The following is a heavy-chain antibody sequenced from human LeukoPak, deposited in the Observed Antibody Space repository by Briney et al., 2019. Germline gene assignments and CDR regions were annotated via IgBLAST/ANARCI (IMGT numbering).Heavy chain of an antibody. V-gene: IGHV4-39*07. CDR1: GVSVSSGSHF. J-gene: IGHJ1*01. Sequence: PAETLSLTCTVSGVSVSSGSHFWGWIRQPPGKGLEWIGCMRSTGTTFDNPALKSRVTLTLDASNNQFSLMLSSVTAADPPVFYCARDGSYFGQGDDHWVRG. CDR2: MRSTGTT. CDR3: ARDGSYFGQGDDH. D-gene: IGHD3-10*01.